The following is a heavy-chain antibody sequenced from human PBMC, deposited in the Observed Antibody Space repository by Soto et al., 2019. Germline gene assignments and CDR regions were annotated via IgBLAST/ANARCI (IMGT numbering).Heavy chain of an antibody. V-gene: IGHV4-59*01. J-gene: IGHJ4*02. CDR1: GGSIRSYY. D-gene: IGHD3-22*01. CDR2: IYYSGST. Sequence: QVQLQESGPGLVKPSETLSLTCTVSGGSIRSYYWSWIRQPPGKGLEWIGYIYYSGSTNYNPSLKSRVTISVDTSKNQFSLKLSSVTAADTAVYYCARGHYYDSSGYLVWGQGTLVTVSS. CDR3: ARGHYYDSSGYLV.